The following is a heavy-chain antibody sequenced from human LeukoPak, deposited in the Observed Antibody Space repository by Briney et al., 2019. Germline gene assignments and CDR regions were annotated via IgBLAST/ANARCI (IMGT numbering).Heavy chain of an antibody. CDR3: ARDGTMVRGVTLYYYYMDV. V-gene: IGHV4-34*01. D-gene: IGHD3-10*01. Sequence: PSETLSLTCAVYGGSSSGYYWSWIRQPPGKGLEWIGEINHSGSTNYNPSLKSRVTISVDTSKNQFSLKLSSVTAADTAVYYCARDGTMVRGVTLYYYYMDVWGKGTTVTISS. CDR1: GGSSSGYY. J-gene: IGHJ6*03. CDR2: INHSGST.